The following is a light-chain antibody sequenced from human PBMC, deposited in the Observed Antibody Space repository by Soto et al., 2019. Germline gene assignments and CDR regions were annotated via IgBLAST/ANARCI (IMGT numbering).Light chain of an antibody. J-gene: IGKJ2*01. V-gene: IGKV1-39*01. CDR2: AAS. Sequence: DIQMTQSPSSLSLSVGDRVTITCRASQSITNYLNWYQQKPGKAPKLLVYAASSLQSGVPSRISANGSGTDFTLTISSLQPEDFASYYCQQSDSYPYTFGQGTKLEIK. CDR3: QQSDSYPYT. CDR1: QSITNY.